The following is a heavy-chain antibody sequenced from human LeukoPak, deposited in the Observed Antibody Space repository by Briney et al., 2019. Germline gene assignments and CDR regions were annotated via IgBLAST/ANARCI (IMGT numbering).Heavy chain of an antibody. V-gene: IGHV3-74*01. J-gene: IGHJ4*02. CDR2: INSDGSTT. CDR1: GFSLSSYW. D-gene: IGHD6-13*01. CDR3: GRGGAAAVFDY. Sequence: GGPLRLSCAASGFSLSSYWMHWVRQAPGKGLVWVSRINSDGSTTTYADSVKGRFTISRDNARNTLYLQMSSLRAEDTAVYYCGRGGAAAVFDYWGQGTLVTVSS.